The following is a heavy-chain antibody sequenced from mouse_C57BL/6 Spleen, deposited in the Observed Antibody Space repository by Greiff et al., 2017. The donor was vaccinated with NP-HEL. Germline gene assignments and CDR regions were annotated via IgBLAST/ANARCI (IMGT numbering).Heavy chain of an antibody. Sequence: VQLQQSGSELRSPGSSVKLSCKDFDSEVFPLAYMSWVRQKPGHGFEWIGGILPSIGRTIYGEKFEDKATLDADTLSNTAYLELNSLTSEDSAIYYCARGQGKDNPFAYWGQGTLVTVSA. D-gene: IGHD1-3*01. V-gene: IGHV15-2*01. CDR1: DSEVFPLAY. CDR2: ILPSIGRT. J-gene: IGHJ3*01. CDR3: ARGQGKDNPFAY.